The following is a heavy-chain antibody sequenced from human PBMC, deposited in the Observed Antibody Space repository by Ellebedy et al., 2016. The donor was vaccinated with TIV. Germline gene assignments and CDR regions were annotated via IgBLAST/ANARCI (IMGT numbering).Heavy chain of an antibody. CDR1: GFTFSSYG. D-gene: IGHD5-18*01. J-gene: IGHJ4*02. CDR3: VKDGPHGFGYPYYFDY. CDR2: ISYDRNNQ. V-gene: IGHV3-30*18. Sequence: GESLKISCAASGFTFSSYGMHWVRQAPGKGLEWVAIISYDRNNQYYADSVKGRFTIFRDNSKNTLYLQMNSLRAEDTAVYFCVKDGPHGFGYPYYFDYWGLGTLVTVFS.